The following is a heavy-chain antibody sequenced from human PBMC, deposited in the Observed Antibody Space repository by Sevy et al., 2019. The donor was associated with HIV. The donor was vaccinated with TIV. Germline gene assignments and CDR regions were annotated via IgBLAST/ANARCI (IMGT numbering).Heavy chain of an antibody. J-gene: IGHJ4*02. D-gene: IGHD6-19*01. CDR3: ARDPGYSSGWYGPHFDY. CDR2: ISLSHHTI. CDR1: GFPFSTYY. V-gene: IGHV3-11*01. Sequence: GGSLRLSCAASGFPFSTYYMPWIRQAPGKGLEWLAYISLSHHTIYYGGSVKGRFTISRDNAKNSLYLQMNNLRAEDTATYYCARDPGYSSGWYGPHFDYWGQGALVTVSS.